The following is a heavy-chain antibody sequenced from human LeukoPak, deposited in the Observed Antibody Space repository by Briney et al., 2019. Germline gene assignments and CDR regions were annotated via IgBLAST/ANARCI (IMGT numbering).Heavy chain of an antibody. CDR1: GYTFTSYY. CDR3: ASQKNQYGSGSYYPFDY. V-gene: IGHV1-46*01. J-gene: IGHJ4*02. CDR2: INPSGDST. D-gene: IGHD3-10*01. Sequence: GASVKVSCKASGYTFTSYYMHWVRQAPGQGLEWMGIINPSGDSTSYAQKFQGRVTMTRDTSTSTVYMELSSLRSEDTAVYYCASQKNQYGSGSYYPFDYWGQGTLVTVSS.